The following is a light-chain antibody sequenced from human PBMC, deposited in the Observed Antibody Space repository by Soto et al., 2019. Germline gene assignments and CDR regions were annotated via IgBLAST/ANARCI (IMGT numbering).Light chain of an antibody. J-gene: IGKJ3*01. Sequence: DIQMTQSPSSLSVSVGARATITCRASQSISTYLAWYQQKPGTVPKLLIYAASTLHSGVPSRLSGSGFGKDFTLNISSLQADDVATYYYQYYSCAPFTFGPGTKLEIK. CDR1: QSISTY. CDR2: AAS. V-gene: IGKV1-27*01. CDR3: QYYSCAPFT.